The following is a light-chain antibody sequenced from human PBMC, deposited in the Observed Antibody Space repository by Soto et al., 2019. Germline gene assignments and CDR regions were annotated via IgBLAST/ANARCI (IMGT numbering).Light chain of an antibody. CDR3: QQSYATVRT. Sequence: DIQMTQSPSTLSASVGDRVTITCRASQSISNWLAWYQQKPGKAPKLLIYDASSLESGVPSRFSGSGAETDFTLTITSLQPEDFGIYYCQQSYATVRTFGGGTKVDI. V-gene: IGKV1-5*01. CDR2: DAS. CDR1: QSISNW. J-gene: IGKJ4*01.